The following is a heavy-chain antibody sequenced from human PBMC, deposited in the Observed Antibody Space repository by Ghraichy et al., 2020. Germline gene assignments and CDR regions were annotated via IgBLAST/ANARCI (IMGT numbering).Heavy chain of an antibody. V-gene: IGHV3-53*01. CDR3: ARGPPHYYYGMDV. CDR2: IYSGGST. J-gene: IGHJ6*02. CDR1: GFTVSSNY. Sequence: GGSLRLSCAASGFTVSSNYMSWVRQAPGKGLEWVSVIYSGGSTYYADSVKGRFTISRDNSKNTLYLQMNSLRAEDTAVYYCARGPPHYYYGMDVWGQGTTVTVSS.